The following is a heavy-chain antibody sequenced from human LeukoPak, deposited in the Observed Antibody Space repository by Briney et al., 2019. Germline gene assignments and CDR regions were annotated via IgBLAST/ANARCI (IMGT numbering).Heavy chain of an antibody. J-gene: IGHJ5*02. D-gene: IGHD2-2*01. V-gene: IGHV1-69*04. CDR2: IIPILGIA. CDR1: GGTFSSYA. CDR3: ATEVVPAAIGGGVGKSNWFDP. Sequence: SVKVSCKASGGTFSSYAISWVRQAPGQGLEWMGRIIPILGIANYAQKFQGRVTITADKSTSTAYMELSSLRSGDTAVYYCATEVVPAAIGGGVGKSNWFDPWGQGTLVTVSS.